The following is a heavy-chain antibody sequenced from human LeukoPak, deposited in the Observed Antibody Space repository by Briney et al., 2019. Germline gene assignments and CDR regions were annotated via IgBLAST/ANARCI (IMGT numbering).Heavy chain of an antibody. Sequence: SETLSLTCIVSGGSISSYYWSWIRQSPGEVMEWIGYISYSGGTNYNTSLKSRVTILVDMSKNQFSLKLSSVTAADTAVYYCAKSVVVATTRLGPFDTWGQGTMVTVSS. CDR3: AKSVVVATTRLGPFDT. J-gene: IGHJ3*02. V-gene: IGHV4-59*01. CDR2: ISYSGGT. CDR1: GGSISSYY. D-gene: IGHD3-22*01.